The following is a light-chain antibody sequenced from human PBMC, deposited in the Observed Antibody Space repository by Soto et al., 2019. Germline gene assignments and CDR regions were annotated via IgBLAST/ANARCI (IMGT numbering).Light chain of an antibody. CDR2: LNSDGSH. CDR3: QTWDTAIRV. CDR1: SGHSHYA. J-gene: IGLJ3*02. V-gene: IGLV4-69*01. Sequence: QLVLTQSPSASASPGASVKLTCTLSSGHSHYAIAWHQQQPEKGPRYLMNLNSDGSHNKGDGIPDRFSGSSSGAERYLTISSLQSEDEADYYCQTWDTAIRVFGGGTQLTVL.